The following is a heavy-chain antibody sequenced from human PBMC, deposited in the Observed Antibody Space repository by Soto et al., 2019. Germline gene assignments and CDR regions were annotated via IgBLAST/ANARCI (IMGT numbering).Heavy chain of an antibody. CDR1: GFTFGDYA. V-gene: IGHV3-49*04. D-gene: IGHD1-26*01. Sequence: SLRLSCTASGFTFGDYAMSWVRQAPGKGLEWVGFIRSKAYGRTTEYAASVKGRFTISRDDSKSIAYLQMNSLKTEDTAVYYRTRDHPPSQWELVYWGQGTLVTVSS. CDR2: IRSKAYGRTT. J-gene: IGHJ4*02. CDR3: TRDHPPSQWELVY.